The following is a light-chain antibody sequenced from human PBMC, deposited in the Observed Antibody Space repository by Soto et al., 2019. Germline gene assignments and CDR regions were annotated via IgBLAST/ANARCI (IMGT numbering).Light chain of an antibody. CDR1: SSDVGAYKY. CDR3: SSYTGSRTLV. J-gene: IGLJ1*01. V-gene: IGLV2-14*01. Sequence: QSVLTQPASVSGSPGQSITISCTGTSSDVGAYKYVSWYQQYPGKAPKLMIYEVNNRPSGVSNRFSGSKSGNTASLTISGLQAEVEADYYCSSYTGSRTLVFGTGTKVTVL. CDR2: EVN.